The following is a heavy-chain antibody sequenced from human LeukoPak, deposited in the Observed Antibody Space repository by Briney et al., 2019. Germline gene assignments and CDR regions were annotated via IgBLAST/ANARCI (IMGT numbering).Heavy chain of an antibody. V-gene: IGHV3-66*01. J-gene: IGHJ4*02. Sequence: GGSLRLSCAASGFTVNSNYMSWVRQAPGKGLELVSVIYSGGRTYYADSVKGRFTISRDNSKSALYLQMNSLRADDTAVYYCARVKWEQPPYFDYWGQGTLVTVSS. CDR3: ARVKWEQPPYFDY. D-gene: IGHD1-26*01. CDR1: GFTVNSNY. CDR2: IYSGGRT.